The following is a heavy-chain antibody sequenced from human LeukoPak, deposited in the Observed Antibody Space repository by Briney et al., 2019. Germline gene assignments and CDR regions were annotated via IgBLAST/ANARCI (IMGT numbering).Heavy chain of an antibody. D-gene: IGHD3-10*01. CDR1: GDNVSSNSAT. CDR2: TYNRSKWYS. Sequence: SQTLSLTCAISGDNVSSNSATWSWIRQSPSRGLEWLGRTYNRSKWYSDYAVSVRSRLTINPDTSKNQFSLRLDSVTPDDTAVYYCARGVGAAWKVFDYWGQGTLVTVSS. V-gene: IGHV6-1*01. CDR3: ARGVGAAWKVFDY. J-gene: IGHJ4*02.